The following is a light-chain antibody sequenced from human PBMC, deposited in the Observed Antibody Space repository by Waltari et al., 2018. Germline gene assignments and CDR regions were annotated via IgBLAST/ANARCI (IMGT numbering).Light chain of an antibody. J-gene: IGKJ3*01. CDR1: QGISSA. CDR3: QQFSSYPFT. V-gene: IGKV1-13*02. Sequence: AIQLTQSPSSLSASVGDSVAIPCRASQGISSALVWYQEKAGKAPELLIYDASTLESGVPSRFSGSGSGTDFTLTISSLQPEDFATYYCQQFSSYPFTFGPGTKVDIK. CDR2: DAS.